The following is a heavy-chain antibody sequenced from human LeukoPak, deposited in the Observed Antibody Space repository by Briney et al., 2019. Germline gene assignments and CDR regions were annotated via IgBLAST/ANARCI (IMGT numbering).Heavy chain of an antibody. V-gene: IGHV1-2*02. D-gene: IGHD3-22*01. CDR2: INPNSGGT. CDR1: GYTFTGYY. J-gene: IGHJ4*02. Sequence: ASVKVSCKASGYTFTGYYMHWVRQAPGQGLEWMGWINPNSGGTNYAQKLQGRVTMTTDTSTSTAYMELRSLRSDDTAVYYCARAYDSSGYYYNYWGQGTLVTVSS. CDR3: ARAYDSSGYYYNY.